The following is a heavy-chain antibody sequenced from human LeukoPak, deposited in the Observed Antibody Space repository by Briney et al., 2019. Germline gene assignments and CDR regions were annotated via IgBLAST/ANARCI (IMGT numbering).Heavy chain of an antibody. V-gene: IGHV4-59*01. CDR3: AALNIATRPWCFDY. Sequence: SETLSLTCTVSGGSISSYYWSWIRQPPGKGLEWIGYIYSIGSTNYNPSLKSRVTISVDTSKNQFSLKLSSVTAADTAVYYCAALNIATRPWCFDYWGQGTLGTVSS. J-gene: IGHJ4*02. D-gene: IGHD6-6*01. CDR1: GGSISSYY. CDR2: IYSIGST.